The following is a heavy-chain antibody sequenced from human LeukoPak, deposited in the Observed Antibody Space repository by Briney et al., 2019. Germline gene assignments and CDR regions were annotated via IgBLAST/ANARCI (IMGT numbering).Heavy chain of an antibody. Sequence: LRLSCAASGFTFSSYTMSWIRQPPGKGLEWIGYIYYSGNTYYNPSLKSRVTISVDTSKNQFSLKLSSVTAADTAVYYCARHYSSRKRTPFDYWGQGTLVTVSS. CDR2: IYYSGNT. CDR1: GFTFSSYT. D-gene: IGHD6-13*01. CDR3: ARHYSSRKRTPFDY. J-gene: IGHJ4*02. V-gene: IGHV4-30-4*08.